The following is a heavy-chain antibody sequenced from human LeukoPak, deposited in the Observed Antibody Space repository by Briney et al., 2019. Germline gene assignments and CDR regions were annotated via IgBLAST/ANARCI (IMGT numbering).Heavy chain of an antibody. CDR2: ISSSISYI. CDR1: SFTFSSYS. CDR3: ARDLRYNWNDGNY. V-gene: IGHV3-21*01. D-gene: IGHD1-20*01. Sequence: GGSLRLSCPAASFTFSSYSMNSVRQAPGKGLEWVSSISSSISYIYYADSVKGRFTISRDNAKNSLYLQMNSLRAEDTAVYYCARDLRYNWNDGNYWGQGTLVTVSS. J-gene: IGHJ4*02.